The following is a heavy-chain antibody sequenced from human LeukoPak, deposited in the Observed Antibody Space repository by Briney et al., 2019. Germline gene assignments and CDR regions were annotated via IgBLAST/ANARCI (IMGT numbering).Heavy chain of an antibody. Sequence: SETLSLTCTVSGGSMSPYHWGWIRQPPGKGLEWTGYIYHSGSTNYNPSLKSRVTISVDTSKNQFSLKLSSVTAADTAVYYCARHLGFWSGYRFPHGPSDWFDPWGQGTLVTVSS. CDR3: ARHLGFWSGYRFPHGPSDWFDP. J-gene: IGHJ5*02. V-gene: IGHV4-59*08. CDR2: IYHSGST. CDR1: GGSMSPYH. D-gene: IGHD3-3*01.